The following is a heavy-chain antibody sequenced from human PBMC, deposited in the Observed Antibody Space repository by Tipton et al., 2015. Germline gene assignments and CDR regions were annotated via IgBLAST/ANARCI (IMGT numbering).Heavy chain of an antibody. V-gene: IGHV3-23*01. CDR3: AKALTYYYDSSGYSDAFDI. Sequence: SLRLSCAASGFTFSSYAMSWVRQAPGKGKEWVSAISGSGGSTYYADSVKGRFTISRDNSKNTLYLPINSLRAEDTAVYYCAKALTYYYDSSGYSDAFDIWGQGTMVTVSS. J-gene: IGHJ3*02. D-gene: IGHD3-22*01. CDR1: GFTFSSYA. CDR2: ISGSGGST.